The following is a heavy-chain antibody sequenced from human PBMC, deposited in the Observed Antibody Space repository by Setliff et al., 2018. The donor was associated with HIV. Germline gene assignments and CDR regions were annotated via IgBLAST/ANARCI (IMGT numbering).Heavy chain of an antibody. J-gene: IGHJ3*01. Sequence: SETLSLTCTVSGGSISTYYWSWIRQPPEKGLEWIGSIYFTGSSDNNPSLKSRVTLSVDTSKHQFSLKLSSVTAADTAVYYCARVQMAYAAFDVWGQGTMVTVSS. V-gene: IGHV4-59*01. CDR1: GGSISTYY. CDR3: ARVQMAYAAFDV. D-gene: IGHD4-17*01. CDR2: IYFTGSS.